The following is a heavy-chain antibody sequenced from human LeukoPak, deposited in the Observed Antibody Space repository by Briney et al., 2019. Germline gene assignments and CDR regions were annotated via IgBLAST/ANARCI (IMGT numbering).Heavy chain of an antibody. D-gene: IGHD4-17*01. V-gene: IGHV3-48*03. Sequence: GGSLRLSCTASGFTFSAYEMNWVRQAPGKGLEWISYISGSGNTIYYADSVKGRFSISRDNAKNSLYLQMNSLRAEDTAVYYCARDRATVIGDYYGMDVWGQGTTVTVSS. CDR1: GFTFSAYE. J-gene: IGHJ6*02. CDR3: ARDRATVIGDYYGMDV. CDR2: ISGSGNTI.